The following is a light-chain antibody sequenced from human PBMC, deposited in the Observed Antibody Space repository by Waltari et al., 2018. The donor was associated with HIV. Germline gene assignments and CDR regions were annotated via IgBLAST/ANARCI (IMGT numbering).Light chain of an antibody. CDR3: QQYYMTPPA. J-gene: IGKJ1*01. CDR2: WAS. Sequence: VMTQSPDLQLGSRGVSVTSHGNSSQSIFFNSDKKNYLAWYQQNPGQPPKLLVYWASTRESGVPARFSGAVSGTEFTLTISGLQAEDAATYFCQQYYMTPPAFGQGTKVEIK. CDR1: QSIFFNSDKKNY. V-gene: IGKV4-1*01.